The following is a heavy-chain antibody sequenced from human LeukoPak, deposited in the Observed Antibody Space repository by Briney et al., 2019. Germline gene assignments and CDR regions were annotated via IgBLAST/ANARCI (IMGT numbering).Heavy chain of an antibody. CDR3: ARWGGGADY. V-gene: IGHV3-64*01. Sequence: GGSLRLSCAASGFTFGSYAMHWVRQAPGKGLEFVSAISSKGDITYYANSVKGRFTMSRDNSKNTLYLQMGSLRAEDMAVYYCARWGGGADYWGQGTLVTVSS. J-gene: IGHJ4*02. CDR1: GFTFGSYA. CDR2: ISSKGDIT. D-gene: IGHD3-10*01.